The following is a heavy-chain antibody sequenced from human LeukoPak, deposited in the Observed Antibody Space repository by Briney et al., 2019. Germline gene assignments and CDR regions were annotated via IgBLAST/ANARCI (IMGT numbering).Heavy chain of an antibody. J-gene: IGHJ6*02. CDR3: ARDLSYYYYGMDV. Sequence: GGSLRLSCAASGFTFSSYGMHWVRQAPGKGLEWVAVIWYDGSNKYYADSVKGRFTISRDNSKNTLHLQMNSLRAEDTAVYYCARDLSYYYYGMDVWGQGTTVTVSS. CDR1: GFTFSSYG. V-gene: IGHV3-33*01. CDR2: IWYDGSNK.